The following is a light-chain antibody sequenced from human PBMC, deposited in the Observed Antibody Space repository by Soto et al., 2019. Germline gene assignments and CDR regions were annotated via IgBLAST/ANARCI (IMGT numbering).Light chain of an antibody. Sequence: EIVLTQSPGTLSLSPGEGVTLSCRAGQSVSSSQLAWFQQKPGQAPRLLVYGASSRATGIPDRFSGSVSGTDFTLAISRLEPEDFAVYYCQHYGGAPLTFGQGTRLEI. CDR2: GAS. J-gene: IGKJ5*01. CDR1: QSVSSSQ. V-gene: IGKV3-20*01. CDR3: QHYGGAPLT.